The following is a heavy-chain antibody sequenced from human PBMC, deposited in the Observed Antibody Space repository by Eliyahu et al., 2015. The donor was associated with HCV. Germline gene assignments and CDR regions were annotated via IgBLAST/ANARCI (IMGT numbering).Heavy chain of an antibody. V-gene: IGHV4-34*01. Sequence: QVQLQQWGAGLLKPSETLSLTCAVYGGSFSGYYWSWIRQPPGKGLEWIGEINHSGSTNYNPSLKSRVTISVDTSKNQFSLKLSSVTAADTAVYYCARGRLSEGSWFDPWGQGTLVTVSS. J-gene: IGHJ5*02. CDR1: GGSFSGYY. CDR3: ARGRLSEGSWFDP. CDR2: INHSGST.